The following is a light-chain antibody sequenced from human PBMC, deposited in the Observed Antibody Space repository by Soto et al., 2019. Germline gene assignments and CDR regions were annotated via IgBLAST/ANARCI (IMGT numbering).Light chain of an antibody. J-gene: IGKJ5*01. CDR2: DAS. V-gene: IGKV3-11*01. Sequence: MVCIQFAPTVSSPPGERATXSCRASQSVSSYFAWYQQKPGQVPRLAINDASNGATDRRGRFSGSRSSTDFTLTLTSLETRDYAVYYCHQRINWPITFGQGTRMEIK. CDR3: HQRINWPIT. CDR1: QSVSSY.